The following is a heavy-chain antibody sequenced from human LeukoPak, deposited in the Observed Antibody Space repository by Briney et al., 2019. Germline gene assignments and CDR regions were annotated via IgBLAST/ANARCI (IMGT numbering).Heavy chain of an antibody. J-gene: IGHJ3*02. Sequence: GGSLRLSCAASGFTFSSYAMHWVRQAPGKGLEWVAVISYDGNTKYSADSVKGRFTISRDNSKNTLYLQMNSLRVEDTGVYYCTRGAFGVVIKDDAFDIRGQGTLVTVSS. V-gene: IGHV3-30-3*01. CDR2: ISYDGNTK. D-gene: IGHD3-3*01. CDR1: GFTFSSYA. CDR3: TRGAFGVVIKDDAFDI.